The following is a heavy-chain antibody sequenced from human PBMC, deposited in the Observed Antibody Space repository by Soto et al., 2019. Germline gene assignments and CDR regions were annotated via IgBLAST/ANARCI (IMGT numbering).Heavy chain of an antibody. CDR3: ARITNNWFDP. CDR1: GFTFSDYA. CDR2: ISGGSTTI. V-gene: IGHV3-48*01. Sequence: GGSLRLSCAASGFTFSDYAMNWVRQAPGKGLEWISYISGGSTTIFYVDSVKGRFTISRDNAKKSLYLQMNSLRAEDTAVYYCARITNNWFDPWGQGAVVTVSS. J-gene: IGHJ5*02. D-gene: IGHD3-10*01.